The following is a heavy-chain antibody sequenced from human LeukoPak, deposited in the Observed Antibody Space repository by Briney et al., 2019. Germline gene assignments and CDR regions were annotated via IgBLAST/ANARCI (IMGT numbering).Heavy chain of an antibody. V-gene: IGHV3-33*06. CDR1: GFTFSSYD. CDR2: IWYDGSNK. CDR3: AKDRGVRSTLDY. D-gene: IGHD3-10*01. Sequence: GGSLRLSCAASGFTFSSYDIHWVRQAPGKGLEWVAVIWYDGSNKYYADSVKGRFTISRDNSKNTLYLQMNSLRVEDTAVYHCAKDRGVRSTLDYWGQGTLVTVSS. J-gene: IGHJ4*02.